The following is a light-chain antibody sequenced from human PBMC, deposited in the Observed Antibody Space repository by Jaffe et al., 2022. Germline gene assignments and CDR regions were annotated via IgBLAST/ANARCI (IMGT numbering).Light chain of an antibody. Sequence: EIVLTQSPGTLSLSPGQRATLSCRASQSLDSRYLAWYQQKPGQSPRLLIYGASSRATAIPDRFSGTGSGADFTLTITRLEPEDFAVYYCQQFSSTGSSFGQGTRVDIK. CDR1: QSLDSRY. CDR2: GAS. V-gene: IGKV3-20*01. CDR3: QQFSSTGSS. J-gene: IGKJ2*01.